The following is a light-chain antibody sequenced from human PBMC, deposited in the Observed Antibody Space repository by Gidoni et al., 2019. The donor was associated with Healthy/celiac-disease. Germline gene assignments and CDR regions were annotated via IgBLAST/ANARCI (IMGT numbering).Light chain of an antibody. V-gene: IGKV1-5*01. CDR1: QSISSW. CDR2: DAS. J-gene: IGKJ4*01. CDR3: QQYNSYPLT. Sequence: DIQMTQSPSTLSASVGDRVTITCRASQSISSWLAWYQQKPGKAPKLLIYDASSLESWVPSRFSGRGSGTEFTLTISSLQPDDFATYYCQQYNSYPLTFGGGTKVEIK.